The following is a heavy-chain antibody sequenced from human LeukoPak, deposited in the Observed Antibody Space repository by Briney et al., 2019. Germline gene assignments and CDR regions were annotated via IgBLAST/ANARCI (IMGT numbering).Heavy chain of an antibody. CDR2: AYYSGTT. Sequence: SETLSLTCTVSGGSISNSNYYWGWIRQPPGKGLEWIGGAYYSGTTYYSPSLKSRVTISVDTSKNQFSLKLSSVTAADTAVYYCAREGYYDYVWGSYQYYFDYWGQGTLVTVSS. CDR1: GGSISNSNYY. V-gene: IGHV4-39*07. CDR3: AREGYYDYVWGSYQYYFDY. J-gene: IGHJ4*02. D-gene: IGHD3-16*02.